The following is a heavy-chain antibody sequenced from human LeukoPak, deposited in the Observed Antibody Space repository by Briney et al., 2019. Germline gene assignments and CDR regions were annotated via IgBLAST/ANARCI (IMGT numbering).Heavy chain of an antibody. J-gene: IGHJ4*02. CDR1: GGSISSYF. CDR2: VYYSGSP. CDR3: ARVGDGYNLIN. V-gene: IGHV4-59*01. D-gene: IGHD5-24*01. Sequence: SETLSLTCTVSGGSISSYFWSWIRQPPGRGLEWIGFVYYSGSPNYNPSLKSRVAISVDTSKNQFSLRLYSVTAADTAVYYCARVGDGYNLINWGQGTLVTVSS.